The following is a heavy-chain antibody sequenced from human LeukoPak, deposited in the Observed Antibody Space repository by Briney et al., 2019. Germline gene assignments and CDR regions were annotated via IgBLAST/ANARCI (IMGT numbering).Heavy chain of an antibody. Sequence: GESLKISCKGSGYRFTSYWIGWVRQMPGKGLEWMGIIYPSDSDTRYSPSFQGQVSISADKSISAAYLQWSSLKASDTAMYYCARSGSSDNGDAFDIWGQGTMVTVSS. CDR3: ARSGSSDNGDAFDI. D-gene: IGHD6-19*01. CDR1: GYRFTSYW. J-gene: IGHJ3*02. V-gene: IGHV5-51*01. CDR2: IYPSDSDT.